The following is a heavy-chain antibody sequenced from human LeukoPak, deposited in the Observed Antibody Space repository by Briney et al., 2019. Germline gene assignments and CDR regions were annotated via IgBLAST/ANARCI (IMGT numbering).Heavy chain of an antibody. Sequence: GGSLRLSFAASGFTFSTFSMNWVRQAPGKGLEGVSYIIFSSSTILYAVSVKSRFTISRDNDKKSLYLQMNSLRVEDTAVYYCARAVAMTGAFRDNWFDPWGQGTLVTVSS. CDR3: ARAVAMTGAFRDNWFDP. CDR2: IIFSSSTI. D-gene: IGHD6-19*01. CDR1: GFTFSTFS. J-gene: IGHJ5*02. V-gene: IGHV3-48*01.